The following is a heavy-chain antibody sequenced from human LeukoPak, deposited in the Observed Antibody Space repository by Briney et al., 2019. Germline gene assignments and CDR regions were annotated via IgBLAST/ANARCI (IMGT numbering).Heavy chain of an antibody. CDR2: MSYSGST. CDR3: ARWGCSGGGCYYYFYYGMDV. V-gene: IGHV4-39*01. CDR1: GDSISSSTYH. J-gene: IGHJ6*02. Sequence: SETLSLTCTVSGDSISSSTYHWGWIRQPPGKGLEWIATMSYSGSTYYNPSLKSRVTMSVDTSKNQFSLKVNSVTAADTAAYYCARWGCSGGGCYYYFYYGMDVWGQGTTVTVSS. D-gene: IGHD2-15*01.